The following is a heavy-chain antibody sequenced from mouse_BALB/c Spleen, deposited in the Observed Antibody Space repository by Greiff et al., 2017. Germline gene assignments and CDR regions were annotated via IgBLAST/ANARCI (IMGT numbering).Heavy chain of an antibody. V-gene: IGHV1S56*01. CDR1: GYTFTSYY. J-gene: IGHJ2*01. Sequence: VQLQQSGPELVKPGASVKMSCKASGYTFTSYYIHWVKQRPGQGLEWIGWIYPGDGSTKYNEKFKGKATLTADKSSSTAYMQLSSLTSENSAVYFCARSAYGYGHYFDYWGQGTTLTVSS. CDR3: ARSAYGYGHYFDY. D-gene: IGHD2-2*01. CDR2: IYPGDGST.